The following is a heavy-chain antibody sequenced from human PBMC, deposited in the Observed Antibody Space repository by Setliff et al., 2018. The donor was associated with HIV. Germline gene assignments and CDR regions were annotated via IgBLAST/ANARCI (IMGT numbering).Heavy chain of an antibody. D-gene: IGHD6-19*01. Sequence: WASVKVSCKISGYIFSHYGVTCVRQAPGQGLEYMGYISGYTGITHYAQSFQGRVTMTTDPSKYTAYMELRSLKYDDTAVYYCARDAGTGWPGRWVDPWGQGTMVTVS. CDR2: ISGYTGIT. J-gene: IGHJ5*02. CDR1: GYIFSHYG. CDR3: ARDAGTGWPGRWVDP. V-gene: IGHV1-18*01.